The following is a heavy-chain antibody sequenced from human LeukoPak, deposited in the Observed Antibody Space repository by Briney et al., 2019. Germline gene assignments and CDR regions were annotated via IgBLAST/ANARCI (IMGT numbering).Heavy chain of an antibody. D-gene: IGHD2-21*02. CDR1: GFTFSSYA. Sequence: GGSLRLSCAASGFTFSSYAMSWVRQAPGKGLEWVSAISGSGGSTYYADSVKGRFTISRDNAKNSLYLQMNSLRAEDTALYYCAKTVAYCGGDCYALDYWGQGTLVTVSS. CDR3: AKTVAYCGGDCYALDY. CDR2: ISGSGGST. J-gene: IGHJ4*02. V-gene: IGHV3-23*01.